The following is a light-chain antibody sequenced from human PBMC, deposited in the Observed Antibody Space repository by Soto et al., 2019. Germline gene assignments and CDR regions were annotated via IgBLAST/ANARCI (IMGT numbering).Light chain of an antibody. CDR3: CSYAGSYTLV. V-gene: IGLV2-11*01. Sequence: QSALTQPRSVSGSPGQSVTISCTGTSSDVGGYNYVSWYQQLPGKAPKLMIYDVNKRPSGVPDRFSGSKSGNTASLTISGLQAEDEADYYCCSYAGSYTLVFGGGTKLTVL. J-gene: IGLJ3*02. CDR2: DVN. CDR1: SSDVGGYNY.